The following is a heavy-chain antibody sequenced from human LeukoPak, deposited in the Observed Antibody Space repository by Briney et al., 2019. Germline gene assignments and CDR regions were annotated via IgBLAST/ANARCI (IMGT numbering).Heavy chain of an antibody. Sequence: SETLSLTCTVSGGSISSYYWSWIRQPPGKGLEWVGYIYTSGSTNYDPSLKSRVTISVDTSKNQFSLELSSVTAADTAVYYCARHDYGSGSYFDYWGQGTLVTVSS. CDR1: GGSISSYY. CDR3: ARHDYGSGSYFDY. J-gene: IGHJ4*02. CDR2: IYTSGST. V-gene: IGHV4-4*09. D-gene: IGHD3-10*01.